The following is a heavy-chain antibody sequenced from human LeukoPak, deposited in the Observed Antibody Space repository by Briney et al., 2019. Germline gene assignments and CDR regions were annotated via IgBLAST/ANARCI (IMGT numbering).Heavy chain of an antibody. CDR2: IYYSGST. D-gene: IGHD7-27*01. V-gene: IGHV4-59*12. CDR1: GGSISSYY. CDR3: ARDPWGFDY. J-gene: IGHJ4*02. Sequence: KPSETLSLTCTVSGGSISSYYWSWIRQPPGKGLEWIGYIYYSGSTNYNPSLKSRVTISVDTSKNQFSLKLSSVTAADTAVYYCARDPWGFDYWGQGTLVTVSS.